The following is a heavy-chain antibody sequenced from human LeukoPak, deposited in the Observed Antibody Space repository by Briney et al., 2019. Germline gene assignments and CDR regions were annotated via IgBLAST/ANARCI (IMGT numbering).Heavy chain of an antibody. CDR3: ARGNYYDSSGYWSDNYYYGMDV. D-gene: IGHD3-22*01. CDR2: INPSGGGT. J-gene: IGHJ6*02. CDR1: GYRFTNYY. Sequence: GASVKVSCKAYGYRFTNYYMHWVRQAPGQGLEWMGIINPSGGGTSYSQNFQGRVTMTRDTSTSSVYMELSSLRSEDTAVYYCARGNYYDSSGYWSDNYYYGMDVWGQGTTVTVSS. V-gene: IGHV1-46*01.